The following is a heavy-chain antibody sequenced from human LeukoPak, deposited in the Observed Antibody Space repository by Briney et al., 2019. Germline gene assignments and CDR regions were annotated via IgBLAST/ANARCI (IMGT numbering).Heavy chain of an antibody. D-gene: IGHD3-10*01. Sequence: GGSLRLSCAASGFTFSSYAMDWVRQAPGKGLEWVSSISDSGGSTYYADSVKGRFTFSRDNSKNTLYLQMNSLRAEDTAVYYCAKDPGVYGSGSYPTYFDYWGQGTLVTVSS. J-gene: IGHJ4*02. CDR2: ISDSGGST. CDR1: GFTFSSYA. CDR3: AKDPGVYGSGSYPTYFDY. V-gene: IGHV3-23*01.